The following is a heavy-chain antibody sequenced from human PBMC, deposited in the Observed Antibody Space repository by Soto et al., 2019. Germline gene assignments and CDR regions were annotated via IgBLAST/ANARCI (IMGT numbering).Heavy chain of an antibody. CDR3: ARRIAVAGLNWFDP. CDR1: GYTFTSYG. Sequence: VKVSCKASGYTFTSYGINWVRQATGQGLEWMGWMNPNSGNTGYAQKFQGRVTMTRNTSISTAYMELSSLRSEDTAVYYCARRIAVAGLNWFDPWGQGTLVTVSS. V-gene: IGHV1-8*01. J-gene: IGHJ5*02. CDR2: MNPNSGNT. D-gene: IGHD6-19*01.